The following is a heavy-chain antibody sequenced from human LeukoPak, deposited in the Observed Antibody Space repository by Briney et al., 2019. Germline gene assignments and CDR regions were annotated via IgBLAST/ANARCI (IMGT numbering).Heavy chain of an antibody. D-gene: IGHD2-15*01. V-gene: IGHV4-39*01. CDR3: ARHSGVAATLPFDY. Sequence: SSETLSLTCSVSSVSITSRRYCWGWIRLAPGKGLEWVGSFCYSGSSSYNPSLKSRVTISVDASQNQFSLNVKSVTAADSAVYYCARHSGVAATLPFDYWGQGALVTVSS. CDR2: FCYSGSS. J-gene: IGHJ4*02. CDR1: SVSITSRRYC.